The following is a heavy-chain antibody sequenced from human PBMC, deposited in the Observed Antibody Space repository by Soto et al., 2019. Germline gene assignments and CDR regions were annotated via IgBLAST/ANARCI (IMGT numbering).Heavy chain of an antibody. J-gene: IGHJ6*02. V-gene: IGHV3-23*01. Sequence: GGSLRLSCAASGFTFSSYAMSWVRQAPGKGLEWASAISGSGGSTYYADSVKGRFTISRDNSKNTLYLQMNSLRAEDTAVYYCAKDPPGEGYYYYGMDVWGQGTTVTVS. CDR2: ISGSGGST. CDR3: AKDPPGEGYYYYGMDV. CDR1: GFTFSSYA. D-gene: IGHD3-10*01.